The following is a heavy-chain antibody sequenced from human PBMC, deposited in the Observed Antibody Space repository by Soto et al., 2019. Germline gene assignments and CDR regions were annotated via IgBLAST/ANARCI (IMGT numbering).Heavy chain of an antibody. CDR2: IWYDGSNK. Sequence: GGSLRLSCAASGFTFSSYGMHWVRQAPGKGLEWVAVIWYDGSNKYYADSVKGRFTISRDNSKNTLYLQMNSLRAEDTAVYYCARDPSEWLRYFDYWGQGTLVTVSS. J-gene: IGHJ4*02. V-gene: IGHV3-33*01. CDR3: ARDPSEWLRYFDY. D-gene: IGHD5-12*01. CDR1: GFTFSSYG.